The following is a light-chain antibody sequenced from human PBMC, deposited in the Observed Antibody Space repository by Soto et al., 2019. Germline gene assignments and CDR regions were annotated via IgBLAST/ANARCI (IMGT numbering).Light chain of an antibody. V-gene: IGLV2-14*01. Sequence: QSALAQPASVSGSPGQSITISCTGTSSYVGDYNYVSWYQHHPGKAPKLMIYEVSNRPSGVSNRFSGSKSGNTASLTISGLQAEDEADYYCSSYTSSSTPYVFGTGTKVTV. J-gene: IGLJ1*01. CDR3: SSYTSSSTPYV. CDR1: SSYVGDYNY. CDR2: EVS.